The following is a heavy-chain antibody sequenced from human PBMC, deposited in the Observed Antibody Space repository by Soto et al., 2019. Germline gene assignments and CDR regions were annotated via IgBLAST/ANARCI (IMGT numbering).Heavy chain of an antibody. J-gene: IGHJ6*03. CDR3: ARAHTPPYSNYVLSAPHYYMDV. Sequence: SETLSLTCAVSSGSISSSNWWSWVRQPPGKGLEWIGEIYHSGSTNYNPSLKSRVTISVDKSKNQFSLKLSSVTAADTAVYYCARAHTPPYSNYVLSAPHYYMDVWGKGTTVTVSS. V-gene: IGHV4-4*02. D-gene: IGHD4-4*01. CDR1: SGSISSSNW. CDR2: IYHSGST.